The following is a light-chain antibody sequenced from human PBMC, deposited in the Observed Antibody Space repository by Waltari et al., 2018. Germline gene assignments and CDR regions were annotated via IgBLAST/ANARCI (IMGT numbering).Light chain of an antibody. Sequence: AIRMTQSPSSLSASTGDRVTITCRANQSVRGYLAWSQQKPGKAPKLLIYAAYTLQSGVPSRFSGSGSGTDFTLTISCLQSEDFATYYCQQYYSYPRTFGQGTKVEIK. J-gene: IGKJ1*01. CDR1: QSVRGY. CDR3: QQYYSYPRT. CDR2: AAY. V-gene: IGKV1-8*01.